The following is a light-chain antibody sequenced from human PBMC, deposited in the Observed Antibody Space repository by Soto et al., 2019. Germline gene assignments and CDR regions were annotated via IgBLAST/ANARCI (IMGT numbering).Light chain of an antibody. CDR2: DAS. CDR3: HRGSDRALT. J-gene: IGKJ4*01. V-gene: IGKV3-11*01. Sequence: EIVLTQSPATLSLSPGERATLSCRASQTINNFLSWYQQKPGQAPMLLIYDASNRATGVPARFSGSGSGTDFTLTLSRLVPEDFAIHYCHRGSDRALTFGGGTEVEL. CDR1: QTINNF.